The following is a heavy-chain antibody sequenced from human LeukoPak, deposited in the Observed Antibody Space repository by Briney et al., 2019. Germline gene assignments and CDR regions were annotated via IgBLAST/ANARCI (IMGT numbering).Heavy chain of an antibody. V-gene: IGHV1-69*13. D-gene: IGHD6-13*01. Sequence: ASVKVSCKSSGYIFIRYAISWARQAPGQGLEWMGGIIPIFGKTNYAQKFQGRVTITADESTSTAYMELSSLRSEDTAVYFCARGLGAASAVTIDYWGQGTLVTVSS. CDR2: IIPIFGKT. CDR3: ARGLGAASAVTIDY. J-gene: IGHJ4*02. CDR1: GYIFIRYA.